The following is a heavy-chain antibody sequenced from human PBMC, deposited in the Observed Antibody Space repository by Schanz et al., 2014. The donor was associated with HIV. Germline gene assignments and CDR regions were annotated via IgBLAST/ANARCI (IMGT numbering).Heavy chain of an antibody. CDR2: VNHSGDV. V-gene: IGHV4-34*01. CDR3: ARAKWPPRNRHFDF. Sequence: QVQLQQWGAGLLKPSETLSLTCAVYGSSVTYFYWSWIRQSPGKGLEWIAEVNHSGDVNHNPSLKSRVTISVDTSKNQFSLKLDSVTAADTAVYYCARAKWPPRNRHFDFWGQGNLVTVS. CDR1: GSSVTYFY. J-gene: IGHJ4*02. D-gene: IGHD5-12*01.